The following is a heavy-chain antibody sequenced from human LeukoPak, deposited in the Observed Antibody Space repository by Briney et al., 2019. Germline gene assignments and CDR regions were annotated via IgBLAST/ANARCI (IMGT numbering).Heavy chain of an antibody. J-gene: IGHJ6*02. Sequence: SETLSLTCTVSGGSISSSSYYWGWIRQPPGKGLEWIGSIYYSGSTYYNPSLKSRVTISVDTSKNQFSLKLSSVTAADTAVYCCARLTDCSSTSCYYYYYGMDVWGQGTTVTVSS. CDR2: IYYSGST. CDR1: GGSISSSSYY. D-gene: IGHD2-2*01. CDR3: ARLTDCSSTSCYYYYYGMDV. V-gene: IGHV4-39*01.